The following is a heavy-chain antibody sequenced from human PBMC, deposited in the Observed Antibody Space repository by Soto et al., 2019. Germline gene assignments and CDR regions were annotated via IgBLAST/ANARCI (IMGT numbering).Heavy chain of an antibody. D-gene: IGHD1-26*01. V-gene: IGHV3-53*01. CDR2: IYSGGNT. CDR3: ARASGSRAFDN. J-gene: IGHJ4*02. Sequence: ESGGSLIQPGGSLRLSCAASGFTVSTNYVSWVRQAPGKGLEWFSVIYSGGNTYYADSVKGRFTISRDSSKNTVDLQMNSLRADDTAVYFCARASGSRAFDNWGQGTLVTVSS. CDR1: GFTVSTNY.